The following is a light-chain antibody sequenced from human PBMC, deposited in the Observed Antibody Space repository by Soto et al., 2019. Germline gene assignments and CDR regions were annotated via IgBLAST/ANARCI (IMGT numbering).Light chain of an antibody. Sequence: QSALTQPASVSGSPGQSITISCTGTISDFVVYNYVSWYQQHPGKAPKLMIYGVSNRPSGVSNRFSGSKSGNTASLTISGLQAADEADYYCSLYTSENTYVFGTGTRSPS. CDR1: ISDFVVYNY. CDR3: SLYTSENTYV. V-gene: IGLV2-14*01. J-gene: IGLJ1*01. CDR2: GVS.